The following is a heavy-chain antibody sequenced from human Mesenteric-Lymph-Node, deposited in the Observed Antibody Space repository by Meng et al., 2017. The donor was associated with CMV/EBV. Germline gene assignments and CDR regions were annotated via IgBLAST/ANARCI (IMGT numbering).Heavy chain of an antibody. J-gene: IGHJ6*02. D-gene: IGHD3-22*01. V-gene: IGHV3-21*01. CDR3: ARVGARKDSSGYLSYYYYGMDV. CDR1: GFTFSSYS. CDR2: ISSSSSYI. Sequence: ETLSLTCAASGFTFSSYSMNWVRQAPGKGLEWVSSISSSSSYIYYADSVKGRFTISRDNAKNSLYLQMNSLRAEDTAVYYCARVGARKDSSGYLSYYYYGMDVWGQGTTVTVSS.